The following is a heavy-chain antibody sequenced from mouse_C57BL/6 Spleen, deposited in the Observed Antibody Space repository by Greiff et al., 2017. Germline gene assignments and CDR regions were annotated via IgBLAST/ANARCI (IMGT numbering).Heavy chain of an antibody. CDR2: IDPSDSYT. V-gene: IGHV1-50*01. J-gene: IGHJ4*01. CDR1: GYTFTSYW. CDR3: ARSELYAMDY. Sequence: QVQLQQPGAELVKPGASVKLSCKASGYTFTSYWMQWVKQRPGQGLEWIGEIDPSDSYTNYHQKFKGKTTLTVDTSSSTAYMQLSSLTSEDSAVYYCARSELYAMDYWGQGTSVTVSS.